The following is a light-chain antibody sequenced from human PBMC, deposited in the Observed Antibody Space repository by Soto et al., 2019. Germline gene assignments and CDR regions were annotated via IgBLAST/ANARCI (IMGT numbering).Light chain of an antibody. J-gene: IGLJ1*01. CDR2: EVS. CDR1: TSDVGLYNY. CDR3: SSYTRSSNHYF. Sequence: QSALTQPASVSGSPGQSITISCTGTTSDVGLYNYVSWYQQHPGKAPKLMISEVSNRPSGVSNRFSGSKSGNTASLTISGLQAEDEADYYCSSYTRSSNHYFFGSGTKVTVL. V-gene: IGLV2-14*01.